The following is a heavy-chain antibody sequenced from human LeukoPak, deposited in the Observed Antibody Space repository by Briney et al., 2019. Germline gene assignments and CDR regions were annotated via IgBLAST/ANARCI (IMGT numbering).Heavy chain of an antibody. CDR2: ISSSSSYI. CDR3: ARDSGSYSTPFDY. Sequence: GGSLSLSCAASGFTFSSYAMNWVRQAPGRGLEWVSSISSSSSYIYYADSVKGRFTISRDNAKNSLYLQMNSLRAEDTAVYHCARDSGSYSTPFDYWGQGTLVTVSS. D-gene: IGHD1-26*01. V-gene: IGHV3-21*01. J-gene: IGHJ4*02. CDR1: GFTFSSYA.